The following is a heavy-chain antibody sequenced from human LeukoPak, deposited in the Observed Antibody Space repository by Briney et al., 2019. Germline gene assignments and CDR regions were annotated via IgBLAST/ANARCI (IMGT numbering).Heavy chain of an antibody. D-gene: IGHD1-1*01. V-gene: IGHV1-18*01. Sequence: GASVKVSCKASGYTFTSYGISWVRQAPGQGLEWMGWISAYNGNTNYAQKLQGRVTMTTDTSTSTAYMELRSLRSDDTAVYYCARDTRYNWNDGYYYGMDVWGKGTTVTVSS. CDR1: GYTFTSYG. CDR2: ISAYNGNT. CDR3: ARDTRYNWNDGYYYGMDV. J-gene: IGHJ6*04.